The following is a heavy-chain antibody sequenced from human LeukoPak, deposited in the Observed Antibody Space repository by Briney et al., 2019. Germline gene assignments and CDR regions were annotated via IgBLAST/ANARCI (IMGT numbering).Heavy chain of an antibody. CDR1: GDSVSSNSVT. D-gene: IGHD2-2*01. CDR2: TYYRSTWYN. Sequence: SQTLSLTCAISGDSVSSNSVTWNWIRQSPSRGLEWLGRTYYRSTWYNDYAVSVRGRITVNPDTSKNQFSLHLNSVTPEDTAVYYCERRPPQYDCFDPGGQGILVTVSS. V-gene: IGHV6-1*01. CDR3: ERRPPQYDCFDP. J-gene: IGHJ5*02.